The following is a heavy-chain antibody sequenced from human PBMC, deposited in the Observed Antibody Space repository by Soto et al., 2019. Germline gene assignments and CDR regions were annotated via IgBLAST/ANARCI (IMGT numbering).Heavy chain of an antibody. Sequence: PGGSLRLSCVASGFTFSSYSMNWVRQAPGKGLEWVSSISTISNYIYYADSVKGRFTISRDNAKNSLYLQMNSLRVEDTAVYYCARGDYFDRRFDYWGQGTLVTVSS. CDR1: GFTFSSYS. CDR2: ISTISNYI. D-gene: IGHD3-9*01. J-gene: IGHJ4*02. CDR3: ARGDYFDRRFDY. V-gene: IGHV3-21*04.